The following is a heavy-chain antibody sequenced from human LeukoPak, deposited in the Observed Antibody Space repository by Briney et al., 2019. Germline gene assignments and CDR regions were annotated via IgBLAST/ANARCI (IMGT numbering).Heavy chain of an antibody. CDR2: ISAYNGNT. Sequence: ASVKVSCKASGYTFTSYGISWVRQAPGQALEWMGWISAYNGNTNYAQKLQGRVTMTTDTSTSTAYMELRSLRSDDTAVYYCARDVGITMVTNWFDPWGQGTLVTVSS. CDR1: GYTFTSYG. J-gene: IGHJ5*02. CDR3: ARDVGITMVTNWFDP. V-gene: IGHV1-18*01. D-gene: IGHD3-10*01.